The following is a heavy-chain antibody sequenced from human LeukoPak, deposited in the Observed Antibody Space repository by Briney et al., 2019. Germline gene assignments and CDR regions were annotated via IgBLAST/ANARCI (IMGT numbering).Heavy chain of an antibody. CDR2: IWYDGSEK. V-gene: IGHV3-33*01. CDR3: ARDRDSRTYYIEY. CDR1: GFTFSTYA. D-gene: IGHD3-22*01. J-gene: IGHJ4*02. Sequence: GGSLRLSCAASGFTFSTYAMHWVRQAPGKGLEWVAMIWYDGSEKYYGDSVKGRFTISRDDSKNTLLLQMNSLRAEDTAVYYCARDRDSRTYYIEYWGQGTLVTVSS.